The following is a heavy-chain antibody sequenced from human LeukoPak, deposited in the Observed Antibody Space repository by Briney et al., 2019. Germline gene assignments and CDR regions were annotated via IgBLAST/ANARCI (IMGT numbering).Heavy chain of an antibody. CDR2: ISGGGSST. V-gene: IGHV3-48*01. Sequence: GGSLRLSCAASGFIFSSSRMNWVRQAPGKGLECVSSISGGGSSTYYADSMKGRFTFSRANANNSLFLQMNSLRAEDTAVYNCARNYYDSSGYYYAFDCWGQGTLVTVSS. CDR3: ARNYYDSSGYYYAFDC. CDR1: GFIFSSSR. J-gene: IGHJ4*02. D-gene: IGHD3-22*01.